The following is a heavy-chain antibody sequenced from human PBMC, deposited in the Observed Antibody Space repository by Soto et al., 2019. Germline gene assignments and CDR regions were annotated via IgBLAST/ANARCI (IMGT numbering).Heavy chain of an antibody. D-gene: IGHD3-9*01. Sequence: SETLSLTCAVSGGSISSSNWWSWVRQPPGKGLEWIGEIYHSGSTNYNPSLKSRVTISVDKSKNQFSLKLSSVTAADTAVYYCARRIYDILTGYYLIDDWGQGTRVTVSA. CDR2: IYHSGST. CDR1: GGSISSSNW. J-gene: IGHJ4*02. V-gene: IGHV4-4*02. CDR3: ARRIYDILTGYYLIDD.